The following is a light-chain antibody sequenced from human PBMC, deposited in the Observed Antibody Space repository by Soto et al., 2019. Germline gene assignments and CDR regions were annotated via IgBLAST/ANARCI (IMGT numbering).Light chain of an antibody. Sequence: DIQLTQSPSSLSASVGDRVSISCQASQDIRNYLNWYQQKPGEAPKLLIYDASKLETGVPSRFSGSGSGTDFTFTISSLQPEDFATYHCQQYDHLPITFGQGTRLETK. CDR3: QQYDHLPIT. V-gene: IGKV1-33*01. CDR2: DAS. CDR1: QDIRNY. J-gene: IGKJ5*01.